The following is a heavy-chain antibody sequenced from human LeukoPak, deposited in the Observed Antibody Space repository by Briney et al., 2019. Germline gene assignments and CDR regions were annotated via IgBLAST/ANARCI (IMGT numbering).Heavy chain of an antibody. D-gene: IGHD5-18*01. J-gene: IGHJ4*02. V-gene: IGHV3-74*01. CDR1: GFTFSSYW. CDR2: INSYGSST. CDR3: ARGDTQGDY. Sequence: GGSLRLSCAASGFTFSSYWMHWVRQAPGKGLVWVSRINSYGSSTTYADSVKGRFTISRDNPKNTLYLQMNSLRAEDTAVYYCARGDTQGDYWGQGTLVTVSS.